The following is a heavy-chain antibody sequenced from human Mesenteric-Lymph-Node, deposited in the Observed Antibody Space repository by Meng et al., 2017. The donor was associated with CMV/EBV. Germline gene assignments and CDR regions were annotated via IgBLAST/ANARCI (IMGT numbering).Heavy chain of an antibody. CDR3: AKLDHYGSGSYLDY. Sequence: GGSLRLSCATSGFTFSSYALSWVRQAPGKGLEWVSAISDNGATTHYADSVKGRFTMSRDNSKNTLYLQISSLRPEDTAVYYCAKLDHYGSGSYLDYWGQGTLVTVSS. J-gene: IGHJ4*02. V-gene: IGHV3-23*01. D-gene: IGHD3-10*01. CDR2: ISDNGATT. CDR1: GFTFSSYA.